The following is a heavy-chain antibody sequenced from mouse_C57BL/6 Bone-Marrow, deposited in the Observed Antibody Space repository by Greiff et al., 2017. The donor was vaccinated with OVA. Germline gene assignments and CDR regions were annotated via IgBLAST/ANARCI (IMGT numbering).Heavy chain of an antibody. Sequence: EVKLMESGGGLVKPGGSLKLSCAASGFTFSDYGMHWVRQAPEKGLEWVAYISSGSSTIYYADTVKGRFTISRDNAKNTLFLQMTSLRSEDTAMYYCARLLYGSSDYWGQGTTLTVSS. V-gene: IGHV5-17*01. CDR1: GFTFSDYG. J-gene: IGHJ2*01. CDR3: ARLLYGSSDY. CDR2: ISSGSSTI. D-gene: IGHD1-1*01.